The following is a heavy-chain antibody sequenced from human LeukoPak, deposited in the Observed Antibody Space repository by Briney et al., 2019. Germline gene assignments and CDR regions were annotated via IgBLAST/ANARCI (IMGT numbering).Heavy chain of an antibody. V-gene: IGHV3-30-3*01. D-gene: IGHD2-2*01. CDR3: ARPDIVIIPAAMPNYYGMGV. CDR2: ISYDGSNK. Sequence: GSLRLSCAASGFTFSSYTMHWVRQAPGKGLEWVAVISYDGSNKYYADSVKGRFTISRDNSKNTLYLQMNSLRAEDTAVYYCARPDIVIIPAAMPNYYGMGVWGQGTTVTVSS. CDR1: GFTFSSYT. J-gene: IGHJ6*02.